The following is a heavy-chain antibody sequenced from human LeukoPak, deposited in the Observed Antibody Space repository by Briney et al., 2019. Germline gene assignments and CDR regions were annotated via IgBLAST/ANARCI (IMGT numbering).Heavy chain of an antibody. Sequence: PEGSLRLSCAASGFTVSSNYMSWVGQAPGEGLEWVSVIYSGGSTYYADSVKGRFTISRDNSKNTLYLQMNSLRAEDTVVYYCARTGPGKGQLDYWGQGTLVTVSS. V-gene: IGHV3-66*02. CDR3: ARTGPGKGQLDY. CDR1: GFTVSSNY. J-gene: IGHJ4*02. CDR2: IYSGGST.